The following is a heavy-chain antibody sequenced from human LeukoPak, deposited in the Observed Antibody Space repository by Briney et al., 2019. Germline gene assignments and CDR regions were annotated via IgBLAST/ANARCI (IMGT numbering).Heavy chain of an antibody. CDR1: GFTVSNNY. CDR2: IFSADRT. CDR3: ARVGNYYDFDY. V-gene: IGHV3-53*01. J-gene: IGHJ4*02. Sequence: PGGSLRLSCAASGFTVSNNYMSWFRQPPGKGLEWVSIIFSADRTYFADSVKGRFSISRDNSKNTLYLQMNSLRAEDTAVYYCARVGNYYDFDYWGQGTLVTVSS. D-gene: IGHD1-26*01.